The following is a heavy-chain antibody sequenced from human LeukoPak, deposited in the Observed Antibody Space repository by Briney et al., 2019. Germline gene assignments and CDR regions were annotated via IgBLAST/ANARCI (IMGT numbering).Heavy chain of an antibody. CDR1: GFTLSTYW. J-gene: IGHJ4*02. V-gene: IGHV3-74*01. CDR3: ATTPAGYCINTACYSYFDY. CDR2: IIGDGSNT. D-gene: IGHD2-2*01. Sequence: GGSLRLSCAASGFTLSTYWMHWVRQAPGEGLVWVSRIIGDGSNTIYADSVKGRFTISRDNAKNTLYLQMNSLRTEDTAVYYCATTPAGYCINTACYSYFDYWGQRTLVTVSS.